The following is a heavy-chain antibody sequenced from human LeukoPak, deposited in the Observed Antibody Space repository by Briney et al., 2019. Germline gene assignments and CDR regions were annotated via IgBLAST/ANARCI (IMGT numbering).Heavy chain of an antibody. J-gene: IGHJ4*02. V-gene: IGHV3-21*01. CDR3: ARHRTASDY. CDR2: ISTSSTYM. D-gene: IGHD3-16*02. CDR1: GFTFSDYS. Sequence: PGGSLRLSCAASGFTFSDYSMTWVRQAPGKGLEWVSSISTSSTYMYYADSMKGRFTISRDNAKNSLYLQMTSLRAEDTAVYYCARHRTASDYWGQGILVTVSS.